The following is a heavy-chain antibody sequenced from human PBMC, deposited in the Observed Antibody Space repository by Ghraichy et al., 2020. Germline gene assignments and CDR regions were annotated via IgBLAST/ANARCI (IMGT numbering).Heavy chain of an antibody. Sequence: GGSLRLSCATSGFNLGVYTMNWLRWAPNKGLQCVSSISSDSSRIYYTDSVRGRFTISRDNAMNSVFLQMDSLTVEDTAMYYCVRADGSGSFYYWGQGTQVSVSS. D-gene: IGHD3-10*01. V-gene: IGHV3-21*01. J-gene: IGHJ4*01. CDR3: VRADGSGSFYY. CDR1: GFNLGVYT. CDR2: ISSDSSRI.